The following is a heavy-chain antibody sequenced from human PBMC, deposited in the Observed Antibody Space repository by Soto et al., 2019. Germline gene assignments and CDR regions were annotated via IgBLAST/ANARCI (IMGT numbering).Heavy chain of an antibody. V-gene: IGHV4-59*01. D-gene: IGHD3-9*01. J-gene: IGHJ4*02. CDR1: GGSINGYY. CDR3: ARDRKGSNGLTDY. CDR2: IYYSGST. Sequence: SETLSLTCTVSGGSINGYYWTWIRQPPGKGLEWIGFIYYSGSTNYNPSLQSRVTISLDTYKNQFSLNLSSVTAADTAMYYCARDRKGSNGLTDYWGQGALVTAPQ.